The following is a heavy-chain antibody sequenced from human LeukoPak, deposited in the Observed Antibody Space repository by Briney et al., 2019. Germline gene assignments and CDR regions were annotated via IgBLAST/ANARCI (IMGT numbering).Heavy chain of an antibody. CDR3: ARGDPHADL. V-gene: IGHV3-48*03. CDR1: GFYLSTYE. CDR2: ITISGHTK. J-gene: IGHJ5*02. Sequence: VGSLRLSCAASGFYLSTYEMNCVRQAPGKGQEWIADITISGHTKNYADSVKGRFTISTENARTPLYLQMNSLRVEDTGVYYCARGDPHADLWGQGTLVTVSS.